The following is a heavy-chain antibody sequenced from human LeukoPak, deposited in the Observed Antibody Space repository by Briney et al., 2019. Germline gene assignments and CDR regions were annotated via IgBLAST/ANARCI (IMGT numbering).Heavy chain of an antibody. CDR3: AKAPTRQQLVYYFDY. J-gene: IGHJ4*02. CDR2: ISGSGGST. CDR1: GFTFSSYA. D-gene: IGHD6-13*01. Sequence: SGGSLRLSCAASGFTFSSYAMSWVRQAPGKGLEWVSAISGSGGSTYYADSVKGRFTISRDNSKNTLYLQMNSLRAEDTAVYYCAKAPTRQQLVYYFDYWGQGTLVTVSS. V-gene: IGHV3-23*01.